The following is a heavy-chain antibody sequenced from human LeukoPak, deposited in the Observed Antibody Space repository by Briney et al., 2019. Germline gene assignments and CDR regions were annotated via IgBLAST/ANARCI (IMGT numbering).Heavy chain of an antibody. CDR2: IIPIFGTA. CDR1: GGTFSSYA. Sequence: ASVKVSCKASGGTFSSYAISWVRQAPGQGLEWMGGIIPIFGTANYAQKFQGRVTITADESTSTAYMELSSLRSEDTAVYYCARGDPGDSEFDYWGQGTLVTVSS. J-gene: IGHJ4*02. V-gene: IGHV1-69*13. D-gene: IGHD2-21*02. CDR3: ARGDPGDSEFDY.